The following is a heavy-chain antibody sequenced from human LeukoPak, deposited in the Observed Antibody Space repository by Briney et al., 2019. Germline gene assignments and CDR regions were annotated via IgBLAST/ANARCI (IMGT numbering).Heavy chain of an antibody. Sequence: GGSLRLSCAVSGFTLDNYGMSWVRHAPGKGLEWVSAINWNGGSTGYADSVKGRFTISRDNAKNSLYLQMNSLRDDDTAVYYCARVGNGRSWDYWGQGTLVSVSS. V-gene: IGHV3-20*04. D-gene: IGHD2-15*01. CDR2: INWNGGST. J-gene: IGHJ4*02. CDR3: ARVGNGRSWDY. CDR1: GFTLDNYG.